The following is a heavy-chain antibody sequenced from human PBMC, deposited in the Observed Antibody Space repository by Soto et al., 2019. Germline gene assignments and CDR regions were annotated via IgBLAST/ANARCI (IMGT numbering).Heavy chain of an antibody. CDR3: AKDRLSSSWSYNWFDP. D-gene: IGHD6-13*01. CDR1: GFTFSSYA. CDR2: ISGSGGST. V-gene: IGHV3-23*01. J-gene: IGHJ5*02. Sequence: LSCAASGFTFSSYAMSWVRQAPGKGLEWVSAISGSGGSTYYADSVKGRFTISRDNSKNTLYLQMNSLRAEDTAVYYFAKDRLSSSWSYNWFDPWGQGTLVTVSS.